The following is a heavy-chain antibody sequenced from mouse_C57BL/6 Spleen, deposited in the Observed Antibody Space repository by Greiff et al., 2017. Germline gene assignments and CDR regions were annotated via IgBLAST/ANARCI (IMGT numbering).Heavy chain of an antibody. CDR2: IDPSDSYT. CDR1: GYTFTDYE. Sequence: VQLQQSGAELVRPGASVTLSCKASGYTFTDYEMHWVKQRPGQGLEWIGEIDPSDSYTNYNQKFKGKSTLTVDKSSSTAYMQLSSLTSEDSAVYYCARRSIYYGNYVDYWGQGTTLTVSS. D-gene: IGHD2-1*01. CDR3: ARRSIYYGNYVDY. J-gene: IGHJ2*01. V-gene: IGHV1-69*01.